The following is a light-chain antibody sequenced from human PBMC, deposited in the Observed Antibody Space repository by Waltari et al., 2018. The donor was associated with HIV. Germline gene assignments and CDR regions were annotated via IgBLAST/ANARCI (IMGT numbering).Light chain of an antibody. CDR3: QQYNNWPQRT. J-gene: IGKJ1*01. V-gene: IGKV3-15*01. CDR2: GAS. Sequence: EIVMTQSPATLSVSPGERATLSCRASQRVSSNLAWYQQKPGQAPRLLIYGASTRATGIPARFSGSGSGTEFTLTISSLQSEDFAVYYCQQYNNWPQRTFGQGTKVEIK. CDR1: QRVSSN.